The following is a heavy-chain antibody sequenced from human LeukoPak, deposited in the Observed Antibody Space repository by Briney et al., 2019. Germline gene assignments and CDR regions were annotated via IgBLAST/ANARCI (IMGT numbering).Heavy chain of an antibody. CDR2: ISGSGGST. CDR1: GFTFSSYA. D-gene: IGHD2-2*01. J-gene: IGHJ6*03. V-gene: IGHV3-23*01. Sequence: GGSLRLSCAASGFTFSSYAMSWVRQAPGKGLEWVSAISGSGGSTYYADSVKGRFTISRDNSKNTLYLQMNSLRAEDTAVYYCAKSGVGRRDIVVVPAAMLYYYYMDVWGKGTTVTVSS. CDR3: AKSGVGRRDIVVVPAAMLYYYYMDV.